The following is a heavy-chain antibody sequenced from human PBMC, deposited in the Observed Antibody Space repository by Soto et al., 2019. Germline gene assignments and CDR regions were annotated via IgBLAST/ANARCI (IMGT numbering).Heavy chain of an antibody. CDR1: GFTFSDYY. D-gene: IGHD2-21*02. J-gene: IGHJ3*02. CDR2: ISSSSSYT. Sequence: QVQLVESGGGLVKPGGSLRLSCAASGFTFSDYYMSWIRQAPGKGLEWVSYISSSSSYTNYADSVKGRFTISRDNAKNSLYLQMNSLRAEDTAVYYCARVSYCGGDCYTSDDAFDIWGQGTMVTVSS. CDR3: ARVSYCGGDCYTSDDAFDI. V-gene: IGHV3-11*06.